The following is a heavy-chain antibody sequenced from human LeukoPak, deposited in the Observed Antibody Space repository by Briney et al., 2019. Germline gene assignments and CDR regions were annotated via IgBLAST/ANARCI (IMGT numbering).Heavy chain of an antibody. V-gene: IGHV3-7*01. D-gene: IGHD2-15*01. Sequence: PGGSLRLSCAASGFIVSRYWMSWVRQAPGKGLEWVADIKEDGSEKHCVGSVKGRFTISRDNAENSLYLQMNSLRAEDTAIYYCARDLGVCSGGTCYSVYDYWGQGTLVTVSS. CDR2: IKEDGSEK. CDR3: ARDLGVCSGGTCYSVYDY. CDR1: GFIVSRYW. J-gene: IGHJ4*02.